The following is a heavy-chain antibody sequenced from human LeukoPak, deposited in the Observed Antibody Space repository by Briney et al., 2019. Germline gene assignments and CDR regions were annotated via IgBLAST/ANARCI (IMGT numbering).Heavy chain of an antibody. Sequence: ASVKVSCKASGYTFTSYDINWVRQATGQGLEWMGWMNPNSGNTGYAQKFQGRVTMTRNTSISTAYMELSRLRSDDTAVFYCARDVSYDSSLFDYWGQGTLVTVSS. J-gene: IGHJ4*02. V-gene: IGHV1-8*02. CDR2: MNPNSGNT. CDR3: ARDVSYDSSLFDY. D-gene: IGHD3-22*01. CDR1: GYTFTSYD.